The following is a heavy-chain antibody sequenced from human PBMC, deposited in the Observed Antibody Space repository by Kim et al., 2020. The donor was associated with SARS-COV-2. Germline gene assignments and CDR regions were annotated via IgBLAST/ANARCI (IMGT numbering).Heavy chain of an antibody. CDR3: ARARYGGWSSRGYGMDV. CDR2: INHSGST. Sequence: SETLSLTCAVYGGSFSGYYWSWIRQPPGKGLEWIGEINHSGSTNYNPSLKSRVTISVDTSKNQFSLKLSSVTAADMAVYYCARARYGGWSSRGYGMDVWGQGTTVTVSS. V-gene: IGHV4-34*01. CDR1: GGSFSGYY. D-gene: IGHD6-19*01. J-gene: IGHJ6*02.